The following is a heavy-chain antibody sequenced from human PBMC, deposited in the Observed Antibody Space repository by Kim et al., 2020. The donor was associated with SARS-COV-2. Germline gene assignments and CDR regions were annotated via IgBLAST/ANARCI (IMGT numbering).Heavy chain of an antibody. V-gene: IGHV3-23*01. Sequence: DPVRARLTISRDHSKNTMYLQMNSLRAEDTAVYYCAKDPSSIVATTNTMNWGQGTLVTVSS. J-gene: IGHJ4*02. CDR3: AKDPSSIVATTNTMN. D-gene: IGHD5-12*01.